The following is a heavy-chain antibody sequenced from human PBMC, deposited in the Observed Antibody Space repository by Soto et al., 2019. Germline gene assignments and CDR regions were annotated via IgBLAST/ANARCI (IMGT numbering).Heavy chain of an antibody. CDR2: IYYSGST. J-gene: IGHJ5*02. CDR1: GGSISSSSYY. CDR3: ARTFYNWFDP. Sequence: LSLTCTVSGGSISSSSYYWGWIRQPPGKGLEWIGSIYYSGSTYYNPSLKSRVTISVDTSKNQFSLKLSSVTAADTAVYYCARTFYNWFDPWGQGTLVTVSS. V-gene: IGHV4-39*01.